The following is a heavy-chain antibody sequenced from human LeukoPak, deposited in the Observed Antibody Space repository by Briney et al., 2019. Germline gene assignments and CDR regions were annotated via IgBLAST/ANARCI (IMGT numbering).Heavy chain of an antibody. CDR3: ARDWDKDHFDY. CDR2: ISSSSSYI. J-gene: IGHJ4*02. V-gene: IGHV3-21*01. Sequence: PGGSLRLSCAASGFTFRNYWMGWVRQAPGKGLEWVSSISSSSSYIYYADSVKGRFTISRDNAKNSLYLQMNSLRAEDTAVYYCARDWDKDHFDYWGQGTLVTVSS. CDR1: GFTFRNYW. D-gene: IGHD1-26*01.